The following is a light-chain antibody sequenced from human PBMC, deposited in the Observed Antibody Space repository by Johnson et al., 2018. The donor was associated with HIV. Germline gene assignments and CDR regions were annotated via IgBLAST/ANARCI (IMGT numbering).Light chain of an antibody. J-gene: IGLJ1*01. CDR2: ENN. V-gene: IGLV1-51*02. CDR1: TSSIGNNY. CDR3: GTWVGSLSACV. Sequence: QSVLTQPPSVSVAPGQKVTISCSGSTSSIGNNYVSWYQHLPGTAPKLLIYENNKRPSGIPSRFSGSKSGTSATLGITGLQTGDEADYYCGTWVGSLSACVFGTGTKVTGL.